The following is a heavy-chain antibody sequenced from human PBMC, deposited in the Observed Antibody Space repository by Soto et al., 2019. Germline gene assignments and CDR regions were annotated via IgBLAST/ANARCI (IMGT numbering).Heavy chain of an antibody. D-gene: IGHD2-8*02. CDR3: ARAPNNRKSHVSYWDF. CDR2: LSGSSRAI. J-gene: IGHJ4*02. V-gene: IGHV3-48*02. Sequence: GKGPEWVSYLSGSSRAINYADSVKGRFIVSRDNAKNSLFLQMNSLRDEDTAVYYCARAPNNRKSHVSYWDFWGKGTLVIVTS.